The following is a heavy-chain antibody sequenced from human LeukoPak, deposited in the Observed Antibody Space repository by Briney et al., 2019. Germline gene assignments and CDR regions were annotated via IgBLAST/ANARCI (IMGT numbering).Heavy chain of an antibody. CDR3: AKGVTKGPAPDH. D-gene: IGHD2-2*01. J-gene: IGHJ4*02. CDR2: IKQDGSEK. V-gene: IGHV3-7*03. Sequence: PGGSLRLSCAASGFTFSSYWMSWVRQAPGKGLEWVANIKQDGSEKYYVDSVKGRFTISRDNSKNTLYLQMNSLRAEDTAVYYCAKGVTKGPAPDHWGQGTLVTVSS. CDR1: GFTFSSYW.